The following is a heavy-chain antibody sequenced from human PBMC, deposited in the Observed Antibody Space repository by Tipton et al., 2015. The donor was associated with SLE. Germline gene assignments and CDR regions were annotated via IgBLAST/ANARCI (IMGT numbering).Heavy chain of an antibody. V-gene: IGHV4-4*07. CDR3: ARAEEYYGSGNWFDP. CDR2: IYTSGST. J-gene: IGHJ5*02. Sequence: TLSLPCTVSGGSISSYYWSWIRQPAGKGLEWIGRIYTSGSTNYNPSLKSRVTMSVDTSKNKFSLKLSSVTAADTAVYYCARAEEYYGSGNWFDPWGQGTLVTVSS. D-gene: IGHD3-10*01. CDR1: GGSISSYY.